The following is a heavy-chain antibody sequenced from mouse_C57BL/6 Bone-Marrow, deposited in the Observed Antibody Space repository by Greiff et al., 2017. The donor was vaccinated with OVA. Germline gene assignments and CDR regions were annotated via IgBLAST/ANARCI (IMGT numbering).Heavy chain of an antibody. CDR2: IDPSDSYT. CDR3: AREAQTAQATKFAY. D-gene: IGHD3-2*02. CDR1: GYTFTSYW. Sequence: VQLQESGAELVKPGASVKLSCKASGYTFTSYWMQWVKQRPGQGLEWIGEIDPSDSYTNYNQKFKGKATLTVDTSSSTAYMQLSSLTSEDSAVYYCAREAQTAQATKFAYWGQGTLVTVSA. J-gene: IGHJ3*01. V-gene: IGHV1-50*01.